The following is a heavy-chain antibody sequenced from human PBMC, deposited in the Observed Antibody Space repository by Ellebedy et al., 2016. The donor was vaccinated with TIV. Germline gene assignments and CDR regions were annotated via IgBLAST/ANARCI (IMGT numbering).Heavy chain of an antibody. CDR2: IRSKANSYAT. J-gene: IGHJ6*02. D-gene: IGHD1-26*01. CDR3: TRQQGGKTGAWFYYGMDV. CDR1: GFTFSGSA. Sequence: GESLKISCAASGFTFSGSAMHWVRQASGKGLEWVGRIRSKANSYATAYAASVKGRFTISRDDSKNTAYLQMNSLKTEDTAVYYCTRQQGGKTGAWFYYGMDVWGQGTTVTVSS. V-gene: IGHV3-73*01.